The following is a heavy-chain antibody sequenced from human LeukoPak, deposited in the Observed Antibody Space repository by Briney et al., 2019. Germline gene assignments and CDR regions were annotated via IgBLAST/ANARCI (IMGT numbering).Heavy chain of an antibody. CDR2: IYPGDSDT. V-gene: IGHV5-51*01. CDR3: ARHETGVAATSNYYGMDV. CDR1: GYSFTSYW. J-gene: IGHJ6*02. D-gene: IGHD2-15*01. Sequence: GESLKISCKGSGYSFTSYWIGWVRQMPGKGLEWMGIIYPGDSDTRYSPSFQGQVTISADKSISAAYLQWSSLKASDTAMYYCARHETGVAATSNYYGMDVWGQGTTVTVSS.